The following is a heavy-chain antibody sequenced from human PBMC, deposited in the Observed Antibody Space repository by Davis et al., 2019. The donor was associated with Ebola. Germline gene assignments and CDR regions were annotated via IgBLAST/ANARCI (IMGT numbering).Heavy chain of an antibody. D-gene: IGHD6-19*01. CDR2: IIPIFGTA. CDR3: ARVLWGAVARGRAYYYGMDV. CDR1: GGTFSSYA. V-gene: IGHV1-69*13. Sequence: SVKVSCKASGGTFSSYAISWVRQAPGQGLEWMGGIIPIFGTANYAQKFQGRVTITADESTSTAYMELSSLRSEDTAVYYCARVLWGAVARGRAYYYGMDVWGQGTTVTVSS. J-gene: IGHJ6*02.